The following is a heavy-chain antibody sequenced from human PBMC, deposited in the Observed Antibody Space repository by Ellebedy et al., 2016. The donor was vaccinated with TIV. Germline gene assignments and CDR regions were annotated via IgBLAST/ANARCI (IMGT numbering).Heavy chain of an antibody. Sequence: GESLKISCAVSGFTFSSYSMNWVRQAPGKGLEWVSYISSSGSPIHYADSVKGRFSISRDNVKNSLYLQMNSLRDEDTAVYYCAIDENYGAEVIDYWGQGTLVTVSS. J-gene: IGHJ4*02. CDR1: GFTFSSYS. CDR3: AIDENYGAEVIDY. D-gene: IGHD4-17*01. CDR2: ISSSGSPI. V-gene: IGHV3-48*02.